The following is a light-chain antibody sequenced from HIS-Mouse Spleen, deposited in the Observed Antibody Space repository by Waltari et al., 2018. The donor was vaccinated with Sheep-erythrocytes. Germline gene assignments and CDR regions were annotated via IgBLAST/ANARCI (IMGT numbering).Light chain of an antibody. J-gene: IGLJ3*02. Sequence: SYELTQPPSVSVSPGQTARTTCSGDALPTKSAYWYQQKSGQAPVLVIYEDSKRPSGIPERFSGSSSGTMATLTISGAQVEDDADYYCYSTDSSGNHWVFGGGTKLTVL. CDR2: EDS. CDR1: ALPTKS. CDR3: YSTDSSGNHWV. V-gene: IGLV3-10*01.